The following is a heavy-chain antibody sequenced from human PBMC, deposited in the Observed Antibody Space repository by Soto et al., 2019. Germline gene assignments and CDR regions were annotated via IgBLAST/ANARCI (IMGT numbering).Heavy chain of an antibody. CDR2: ISAYNGNT. D-gene: IGHD4-17*01. J-gene: IGHJ4*02. CDR3: ARDLHGDTYY. Sequence: QVQLVQSGAEVKKPGASVKVSCKASGYTFTSYGISWVRQAPGQGLEWMGGISAYNGNTNYAQKLQGRVTMTTDTSTSTAFMELRSLRSVVTAGDDCARDLHGDTYYWGQGTLVIVSS. V-gene: IGHV1-18*01. CDR1: GYTFTSYG.